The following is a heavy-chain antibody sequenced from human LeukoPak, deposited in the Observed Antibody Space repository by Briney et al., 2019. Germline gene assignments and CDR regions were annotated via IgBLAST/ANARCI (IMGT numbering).Heavy chain of an antibody. CDR1: GLTFSDSY. J-gene: IGHJ4*02. CDR3: ATASLYFDN. Sequence: GGSLRLSCAASGLTFSDSYMSWIRQAPGKGLEWVSYISSDGNTIKYADSVKGRFTISRDNARNSLYLQMNSLRAEDTAVYYCATASLYFDNWGQGTLVTVSS. CDR2: ISSDGNTI. V-gene: IGHV3-11*04.